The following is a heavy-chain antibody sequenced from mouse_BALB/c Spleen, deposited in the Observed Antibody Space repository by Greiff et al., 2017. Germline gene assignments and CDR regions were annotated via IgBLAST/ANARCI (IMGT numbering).Heavy chain of an antibody. D-gene: IGHD2-4*01. Sequence: DVKLQESGGGLVQPGGSRKLSCAASGFTFSSFGMHWVRQAPEKGLEWVAYISSGSSTIYYADTVKGRFTISRDNPKNTLFLQMTSLRSEDTAMYYCAVYYDYDGIYAMDYWGQGTSVTVSS. CDR3: AVYYDYDGIYAMDY. J-gene: IGHJ4*01. CDR2: ISSGSSTI. CDR1: GFTFSSFG. V-gene: IGHV5-17*02.